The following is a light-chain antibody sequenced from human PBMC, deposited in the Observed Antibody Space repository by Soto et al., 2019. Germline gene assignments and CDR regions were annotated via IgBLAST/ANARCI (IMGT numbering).Light chain of an antibody. J-gene: IGKJ4*01. CDR3: QQYNNWPLT. V-gene: IGKV3-15*01. CDR2: GAS. CDR1: QSFSSN. Sequence: EVMMTQSPATLSVSPGESATLSCRASQSFSSNLAWYQQKPGQAPRLLIYGASTRATGIPARFSGSGSGTEFTLTISSLQSEDFAVYYCQQYNNWPLTFGGGTKVDI.